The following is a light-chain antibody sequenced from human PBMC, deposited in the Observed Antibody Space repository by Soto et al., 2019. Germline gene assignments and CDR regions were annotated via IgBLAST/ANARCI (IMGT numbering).Light chain of an antibody. J-gene: IGKJ5*01. Sequence: DIVMTQSPLSLPVIPGEPASISCRSSQSLLYSNGYNYLDWYVQKPGQSPQLLIFLGSSRASGVPDRFSGSGSGTDFTLKISKVEAEDVGVYYCMQALQTPITFGQGTRLEIE. CDR1: QSLLYSNGYNY. CDR2: LGS. CDR3: MQALQTPIT. V-gene: IGKV2-28*01.